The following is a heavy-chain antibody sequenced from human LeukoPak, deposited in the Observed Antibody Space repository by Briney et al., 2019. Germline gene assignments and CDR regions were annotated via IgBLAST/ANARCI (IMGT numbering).Heavy chain of an antibody. J-gene: IGHJ4*02. CDR1: GGSISSYY. CDR2: FYYSGST. D-gene: IGHD3-22*01. V-gene: IGHV4-59*01. CDR3: ARRDGSGYYGYYFDY. Sequence: PSETLSLTCTVSGGSISSYYWSWIRQPPAKGLEWIGFFYYSGSTYYNPSLKSRVTISVDTSKNQFSLKLSSVTAADTAVYYCARRDGSGYYGYYFDYWGQGTLVTVSS.